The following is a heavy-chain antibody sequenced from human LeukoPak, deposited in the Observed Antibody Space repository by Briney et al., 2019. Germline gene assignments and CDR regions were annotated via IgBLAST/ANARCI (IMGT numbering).Heavy chain of an antibody. CDR3: ARDSVAAAGRLDY. Sequence: GSSVKVSCKASGGTFSSYAISWVRQAPGRGLEWMGGIIPIFGTANYAQKFQGRVTITADESTSTAYMELSSLRSEDTAVYYCARDSVAAAGRLDYWGQGTLVTVSS. CDR2: IIPIFGTA. CDR1: GGTFSSYA. D-gene: IGHD6-13*01. J-gene: IGHJ4*02. V-gene: IGHV1-69*01.